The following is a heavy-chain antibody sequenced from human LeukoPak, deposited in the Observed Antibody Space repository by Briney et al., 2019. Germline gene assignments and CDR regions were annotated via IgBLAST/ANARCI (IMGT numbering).Heavy chain of an antibody. CDR2: IYTSGST. V-gene: IGHV4-4*07. D-gene: IGHD6-13*01. J-gene: IGHJ4*02. CDR1: RGSIRRYY. Sequence: SETLSLTRTVSRGSIRRYYWSWIRQPAGKGLEGVGRIYTSGSTNYNPSLKSRVTISVDTSKNQFSLKLSSVTAADTAVYYCARGVGSSSWYSSPFFDYWGQGTLVTVSS. CDR3: ARGVGSSSWYSSPFFDY.